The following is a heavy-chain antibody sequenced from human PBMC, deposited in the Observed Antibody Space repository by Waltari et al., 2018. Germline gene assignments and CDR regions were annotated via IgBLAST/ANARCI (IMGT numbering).Heavy chain of an antibody. CDR3: ARGLGIVVLPGAKVHYYYGMDV. CDR1: GYSFTGHY. CDR2: INPNSGGT. Sequence: QVQLVQSGAEVKKPGASVKVSCKTSGYSFTGHYIPWVRQAPGHGLEWRGWINPNSGGTNYAQRFQGRVTMTGDTSISTAYMELNRLRSDDTAIYYCARGLGIVVLPGAKVHYYYGMDVWGQGTTVTVSS. V-gene: IGHV1-2*02. D-gene: IGHD2-2*01. J-gene: IGHJ6*02.